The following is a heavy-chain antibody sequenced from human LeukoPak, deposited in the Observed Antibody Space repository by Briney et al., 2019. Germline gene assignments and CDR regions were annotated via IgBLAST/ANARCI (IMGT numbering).Heavy chain of an antibody. Sequence: ASVKVSCKASGYTFTGYYMHWVRQAPGQGLEWMGIINPSGGSTSYAQKFQGRVTMTRDMSTSTVYMELSSLRSEDTAVYYCARAHNYYGSGSYYNLAFDIWGQGTMVTVSS. CDR2: INPSGGST. CDR1: GYTFTGYY. CDR3: ARAHNYYGSGSYYNLAFDI. V-gene: IGHV1-46*01. J-gene: IGHJ3*02. D-gene: IGHD3-10*01.